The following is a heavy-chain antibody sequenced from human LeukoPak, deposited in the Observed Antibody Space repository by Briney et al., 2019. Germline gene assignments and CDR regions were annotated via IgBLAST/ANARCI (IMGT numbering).Heavy chain of an antibody. V-gene: IGHV4-39*01. Sequence: SETLSLTCTVSGDSISSSSYYWGWIRQPPGEGLEWIGTIYYSGSGSTYYNPSLKGRVTVSVDTSKNQFSLKVSSVTAADTAVYYCTRAKTTVVAPYNWFGPWGQGTLVTVSS. CDR1: GDSISSSSYY. D-gene: IGHD4-23*01. CDR3: TRAKTTVVAPYNWFGP. CDR2: IYYSGSGST. J-gene: IGHJ5*02.